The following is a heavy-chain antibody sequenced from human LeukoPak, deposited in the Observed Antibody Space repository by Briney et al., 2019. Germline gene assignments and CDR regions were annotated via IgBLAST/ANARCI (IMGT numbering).Heavy chain of an antibody. CDR1: GFTFSSYS. J-gene: IGHJ4*02. CDR3: ARDYSSRWYRLSHFDY. V-gene: IGHV3-21*01. CDR2: ISSSSYI. D-gene: IGHD6-13*01. Sequence: GGSLRLSCAASGFTFSSYSMNWVGQALGKGLDWVSSISSSSYIYYADSVKGRFTISRDNAKNSLYLQMNSLRAEDTAVYYCARDYSSRWYRLSHFDYWGQGTLVTVSS.